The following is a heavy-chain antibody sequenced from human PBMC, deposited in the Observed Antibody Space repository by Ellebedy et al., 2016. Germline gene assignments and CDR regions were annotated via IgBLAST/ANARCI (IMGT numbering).Heavy chain of an antibody. D-gene: IGHD1-1*01. Sequence: GSLRLXXTVSGGSISSYYWSWIRQPPGKGLEWIGYIYYSGSTNYNPSLKSRVTISVDTSKNQFSLKLSSVTAADTAVYYCARDRNEIRHWGQGTLVTVSS. CDR3: ARDRNEIRH. CDR1: GGSISSYY. J-gene: IGHJ1*01. V-gene: IGHV4-59*13. CDR2: IYYSGST.